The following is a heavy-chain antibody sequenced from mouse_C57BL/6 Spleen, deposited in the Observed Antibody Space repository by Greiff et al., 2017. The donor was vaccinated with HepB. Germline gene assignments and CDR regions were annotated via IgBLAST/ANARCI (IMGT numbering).Heavy chain of an antibody. V-gene: IGHV7-3*01. Sequence: EVKLQESGGGLVQPGGSLSLSCAASGFTFPDYYMSWVRQPPGKALEWLGFIRNKANGYTTEYSASVKGRFTISRDNSQSILYLQMNALRAEDSATYYCARYPSTGFFDYWGQGTTLTVSS. CDR3: ARYPSTGFFDY. D-gene: IGHD4-1*02. CDR1: GFTFPDYY. CDR2: IRNKANGYTT. J-gene: IGHJ2*01.